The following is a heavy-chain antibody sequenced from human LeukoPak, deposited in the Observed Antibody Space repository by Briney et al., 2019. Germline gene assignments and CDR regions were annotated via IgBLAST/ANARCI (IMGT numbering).Heavy chain of an antibody. CDR1: GFTFSSYE. D-gene: IGHD3-22*01. Sequence: GGSLRLSCAASGFTFSSYEMNWVRQAPGKGLEWVSYISSSGSTIYYADSVKGRFTISRDNAKNSLYLQMNSLRAEDTAVYYCGRDLRDYYDRSGYYPSLDFYGKDVWGQGTTVTVSS. CDR3: GRDLRDYYDRSGYYPSLDFYGKDV. V-gene: IGHV3-48*03. J-gene: IGHJ6*02. CDR2: ISSSGSTI.